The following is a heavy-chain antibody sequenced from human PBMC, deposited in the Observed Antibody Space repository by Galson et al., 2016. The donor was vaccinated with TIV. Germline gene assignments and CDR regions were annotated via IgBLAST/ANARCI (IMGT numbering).Heavy chain of an antibody. V-gene: IGHV5-51*03. CDR1: GYSFTSEW. CDR3: ARPLRQGSHDAFDI. CDR2: IYPGDSDT. Sequence: QSGAEVKKPGESLKISCKGSGYSFTSEWIGWVRQMPGKGLEWMGFIYPGDSDTRYSPSFEGQVRISADKSISTAYLQWTSLKASDSANYYCARPLRQGSHDAFDIWGQGTMVTVSS. J-gene: IGHJ3*02.